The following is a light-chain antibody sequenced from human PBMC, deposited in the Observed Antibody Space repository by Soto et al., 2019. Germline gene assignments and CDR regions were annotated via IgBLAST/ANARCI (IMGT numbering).Light chain of an antibody. J-gene: IGKJ5*01. CDR3: QQRSNWPIT. Sequence: IALTQSPFSLSLSPGERATLSCRASQSVDSYLVWYQQKPGQAPRLLIFGASNRATGIPARFSGSGSGTDFTLTINSLEPEDFAVYYCQQRSNWPITFGQGTRLEI. CDR2: GAS. V-gene: IGKV3-11*01. CDR1: QSVDSY.